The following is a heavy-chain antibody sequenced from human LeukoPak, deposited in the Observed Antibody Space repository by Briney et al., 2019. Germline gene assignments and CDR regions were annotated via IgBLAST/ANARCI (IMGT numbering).Heavy chain of an antibody. CDR2: IRIKAYGGTT. CDR1: GFAFGDYS. V-gene: IGHV3-49*04. CDR3: ARSFQHYYSMDV. D-gene: IGHD3-16*01. J-gene: IGHJ6*03. Sequence: GGSLRLSCTASGFAFGDYSMSWVRQAPGKGLERVAFIRIKAYGGTTEYAASVKDRFSISRDDSKSIAYLQMNSLKTEDTALYYCARSFQHYYSMDVWGNGTTVTVSS.